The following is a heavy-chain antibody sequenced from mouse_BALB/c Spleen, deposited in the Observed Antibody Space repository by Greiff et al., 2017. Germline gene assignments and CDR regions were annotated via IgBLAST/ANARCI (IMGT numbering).Heavy chain of an antibody. CDR3: ARGGVRAMDY. CDR2: ISTYYGDA. J-gene: IGHJ4*01. Sequence: QVQLQQSGAELVRPGVSVKISCKGSGYTFTDYAMHWVKQSHAKSLEWFGVISTYYGDASYNQKFKGKATMTVDKSSSTAYMELARLTSEDSAIYYCARGGVRAMDYWGQGTSVTVSS. V-gene: IGHV1S137*01. CDR1: GYTFTDYA. D-gene: IGHD2-14*01.